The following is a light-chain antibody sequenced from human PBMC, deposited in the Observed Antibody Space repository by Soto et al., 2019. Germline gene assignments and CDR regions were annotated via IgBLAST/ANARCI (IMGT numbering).Light chain of an antibody. Sequence: DIQMTQSPSTLSASVGDRVTITCRARQSISSWLAWYQQKPGKAPKPLIYKASSLESGVPSRFSGSGSGTEFTLTISSLQPDDFATYYCQQYNSYSPWTFGQGTKVEIK. J-gene: IGKJ1*01. V-gene: IGKV1-5*03. CDR3: QQYNSYSPWT. CDR1: QSISSW. CDR2: KAS.